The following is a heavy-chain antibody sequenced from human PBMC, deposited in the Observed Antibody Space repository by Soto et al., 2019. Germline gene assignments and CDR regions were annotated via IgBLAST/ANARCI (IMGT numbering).Heavy chain of an antibody. CDR3: ARKVGSSSSGAGVYYGMDV. CDR1: GGSFSGYY. CDR2: INHSGST. V-gene: IGHV4-34*01. J-gene: IGHJ6*02. D-gene: IGHD6-13*01. Sequence: QVQLQQWGAGLLKPSETLSLTCAVYGGSFSGYYWSWIRQPPGKGLEWIGEINHSGSTNYNPSLKSRVTVSVDTSKNQFSLKLSSVTAADTAVYYCARKVGSSSSGAGVYYGMDVWGQGTTVTVSS.